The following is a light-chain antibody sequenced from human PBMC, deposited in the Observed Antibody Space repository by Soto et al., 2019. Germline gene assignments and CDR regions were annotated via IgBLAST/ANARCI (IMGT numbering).Light chain of an antibody. CDR2: GAS. J-gene: IGKJ2*01. V-gene: IGKV3-20*01. CDR1: QSVSSSY. Sequence: EIVLTQSPGTLSLSPGERATLSCRASQSVSSSYLAWYQQKPGQAPRLLIYGASSRATGIPDRFSGSGSGTDFTLTISRLEPEDCAVYYCQQYVSSLPYTFGQGTKLEIK. CDR3: QQYVSSLPYT.